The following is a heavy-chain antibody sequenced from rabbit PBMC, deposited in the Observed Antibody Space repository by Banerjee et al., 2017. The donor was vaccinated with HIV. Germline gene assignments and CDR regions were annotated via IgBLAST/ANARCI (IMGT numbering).Heavy chain of an antibody. CDR2: IYAGSSGST. V-gene: IGHV1S40*01. CDR1: GFSFSSGYD. J-gene: IGHJ4*01. D-gene: IGHD7-1*01. Sequence: QSLEESGGDLVKPGASLTLTCTASGFSFSSGYDMCWVRQAPGKGLEWIACIYAGSSGSTYYASWAKGRFTISRSTSLNTVDLKMTSLTTADTATYFCARESTDWYYFNLWGPGTLVTVS. CDR3: ARESTDWYYFNL.